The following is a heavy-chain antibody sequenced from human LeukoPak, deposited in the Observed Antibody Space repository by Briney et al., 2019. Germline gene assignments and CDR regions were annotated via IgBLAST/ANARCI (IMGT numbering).Heavy chain of an antibody. V-gene: IGHV4-59*01. CDR1: GGSISSYY. CDR3: AREKVGGWLDP. J-gene: IGHJ5*02. Sequence: SETLSLTCTVSGGSISSYYWSWIRQPPGKGLEWIGYIYYSGSTNYDPSLKSRVTISVDTSKNQFSLKLSSVTAADTAVYYCAREKVGGWLDPWGQGTLVTV. CDR2: IYYSGST.